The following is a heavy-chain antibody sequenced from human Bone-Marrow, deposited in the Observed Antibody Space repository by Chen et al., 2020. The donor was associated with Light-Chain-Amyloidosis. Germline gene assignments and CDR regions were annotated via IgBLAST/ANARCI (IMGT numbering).Heavy chain of an antibody. J-gene: IGHJ4*02. CDR1: GGTFSSYA. V-gene: IGHV1-69*01. CDR3: ARARLQYSSGWPFDY. Sequence: QVQLVQSGAEVKKPGSSVKVSWKASGGTFSSYAISVVRQAPGQGLEWMGGINPIFGTANYAQKFQGRVTITADDSTSTAYMELSSLRSEDTAVSYCARARLQYSSGWPFDYWGQGTLVTVSS. CDR2: INPIFGTA. D-gene: IGHD6-19*01.